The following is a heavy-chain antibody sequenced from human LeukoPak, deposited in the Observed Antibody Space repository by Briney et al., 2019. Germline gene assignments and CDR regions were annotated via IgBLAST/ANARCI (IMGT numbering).Heavy chain of an antibody. Sequence: ASVKVSCKPSGYTFISYGITWVRQAPGQGLEWMGWISAYGHTKLARNLQARVTVTIDTSTTTAYMELRSLSSDDTAVYFCARETASGYLGFDFWGQGTLITVSS. CDR3: ARETASGYLGFDF. CDR2: ISAYGHT. CDR1: GYTFISYG. D-gene: IGHD3-3*01. V-gene: IGHV1-18*01. J-gene: IGHJ4*02.